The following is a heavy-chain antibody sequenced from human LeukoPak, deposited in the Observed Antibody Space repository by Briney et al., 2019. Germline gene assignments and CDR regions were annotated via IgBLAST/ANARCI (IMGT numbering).Heavy chain of an antibody. D-gene: IGHD2-2*01. CDR1: GYTFTSYY. CDR2: INPSGGST. V-gene: IGHV1-46*01. Sequence: ASVKVSCKASGYTFTSYYMHWVRQAPGQELEWMGIINPSGGSTSYAQKFQGRVTMTRDTSTSTVYMELSSLRSEDTAVYYCARDRIVVVPAANHRWDYWGQGTLVTVSS. CDR3: ARDRIVVVPAANHRWDY. J-gene: IGHJ4*02.